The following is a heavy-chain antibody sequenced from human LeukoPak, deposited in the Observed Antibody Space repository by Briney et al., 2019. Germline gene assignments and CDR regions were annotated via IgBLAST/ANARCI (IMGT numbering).Heavy chain of an antibody. D-gene: IGHD6-13*01. CDR3: ARVGYSSSYFDY. CDR2: IIPILGIA. Sequence: SVKVSCKASGYTFTGYYMHWVRQAPGQGLEWMGRIIPILGIANYAQKFQGRVTITADKSTSTAYMELSSLRSEDTAVYYCARVGYSSSYFDYWGQGTLVTVSS. CDR1: GYTFTGYY. V-gene: IGHV1-69*04. J-gene: IGHJ4*02.